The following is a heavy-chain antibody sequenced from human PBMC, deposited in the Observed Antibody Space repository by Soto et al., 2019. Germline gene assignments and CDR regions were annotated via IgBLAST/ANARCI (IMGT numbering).Heavy chain of an antibody. V-gene: IGHV2-5*02. CDR2: IYWDDDK. Sequence: WIRQPPGKALECLALIYWDDDKRYSPSLQSRLSITKDTSKNQVVLTMTNVDPVDTATYYCAHIPNYYQYDWFDPWGQGTLVSVSS. D-gene: IGHD3-16*01. CDR3: AHIPNYYQYDWFDP. J-gene: IGHJ5*02.